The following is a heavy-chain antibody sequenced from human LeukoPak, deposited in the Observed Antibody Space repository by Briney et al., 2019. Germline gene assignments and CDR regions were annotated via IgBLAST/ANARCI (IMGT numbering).Heavy chain of an antibody. CDR1: GGSISSSNW. J-gene: IGHJ6*02. CDR3: ASALAYGDYAAELDV. Sequence: PSETLSLTRAVSGGSISSSNWWSWVRQPPGKGLEWIGEIYHSGSTNYNPSLKSRVTISVDKSKNQFSLKLSSVTAADTAVYYCASALAYGDYAAELDVWCQGTTVTVSS. V-gene: IGHV4-4*02. D-gene: IGHD4-17*01. CDR2: IYHSGST.